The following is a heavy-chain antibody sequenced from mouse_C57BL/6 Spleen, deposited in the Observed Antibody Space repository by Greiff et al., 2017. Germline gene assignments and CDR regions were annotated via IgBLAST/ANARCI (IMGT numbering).Heavy chain of an antibody. J-gene: IGHJ2*01. CDR3: ARNYYDYDVWYFDD. V-gene: IGHV14-3*01. Sequence: EVQLQQSVAELVRPGASVKLSCTASGFNIKNTYMHWVKQRPEQGLEWIGRIDPANGNTKYASKFEGKATITADTSSNTAYLQLSSLTSEDTASYYCARNYYDYDVWYFDDWGKGTTLTVSS. CDR1: GFNIKNTY. D-gene: IGHD2-4*01. CDR2: IDPANGNT.